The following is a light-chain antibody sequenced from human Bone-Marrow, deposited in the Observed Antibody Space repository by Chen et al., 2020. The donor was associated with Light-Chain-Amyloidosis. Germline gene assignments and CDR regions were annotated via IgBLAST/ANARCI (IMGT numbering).Light chain of an antibody. V-gene: IGKV3-11*01. Sequence: EIVLTQSPATLPLSPGERATLSCGASQSINNFLAWYQQKPGQAPRLLIYDASDRATDIPARFSGSGSGTDFTLSISSLEPEDFAVYYCQQRKDWPITFGQGTRLEI. CDR2: DAS. J-gene: IGKJ5*01. CDR3: QQRKDWPIT. CDR1: QSINNF.